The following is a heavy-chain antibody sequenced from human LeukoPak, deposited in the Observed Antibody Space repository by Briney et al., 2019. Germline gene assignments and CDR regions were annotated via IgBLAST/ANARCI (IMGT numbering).Heavy chain of an antibody. J-gene: IGHJ4*02. Sequence: ASVKVSCKASGYIFSDYWVHWVRQAPGRGLECLGWIDPASGITNQPQKFQGRITVTRDTSASTVYMDLTGLTTDDTALYYCARVGAPGGLRPYHYYYWGQGTLVTVSS. CDR2: IDPASGIT. V-gene: IGHV1-2*02. CDR3: ARVGAPGGLRPYHYYY. CDR1: GYIFSDYW. D-gene: IGHD3-16*01.